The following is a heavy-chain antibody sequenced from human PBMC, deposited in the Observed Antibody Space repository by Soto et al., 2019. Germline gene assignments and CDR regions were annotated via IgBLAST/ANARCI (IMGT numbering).Heavy chain of an antibody. J-gene: IGHJ5*02. CDR2: INSDDTSS. V-gene: IGHV3-74*01. CDR3: ARSRYSSIAAWFDP. D-gene: IGHD6-13*01. Sequence: GGSLRLSCAASGLSVSNYWMHWVRQTPGKGLVWVSRINSDDTSSSYAASVKGRFTISRDNAKNTLYLQMNSLRAEDTAVYYCARSRYSSIAAWFDPWGQGTLVTVSS. CDR1: GLSVSNYW.